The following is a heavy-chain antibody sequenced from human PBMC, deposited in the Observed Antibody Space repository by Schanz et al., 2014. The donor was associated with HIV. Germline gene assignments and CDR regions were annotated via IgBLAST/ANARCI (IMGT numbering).Heavy chain of an antibody. V-gene: IGHV3-20*04. CDR1: GFAVSSNF. D-gene: IGHD2-2*02. CDR3: ARASFDTNSTNSIIHGMDV. J-gene: IGHJ6*02. Sequence: EVQLVESGGGLIQRGGSLRLSCAASGFAVSSNFLNWVRQTPGKGLEWVSGINWNGGSTGYADSVKGRFTISRDNAKNSLYLQMNSLRAEDTAVYYCARASFDTNSTNSIIHGMDVWGQGTTVTVSS. CDR2: INWNGGST.